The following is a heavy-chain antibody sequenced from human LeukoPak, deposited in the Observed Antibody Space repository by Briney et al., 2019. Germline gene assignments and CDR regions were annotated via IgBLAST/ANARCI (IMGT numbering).Heavy chain of an antibody. CDR2: IWYDGSNK. CDR3: ARDLYCSGGSCSYGMDV. J-gene: IGHJ6*02. D-gene: IGHD2-15*01. CDR1: GFTFSSYG. V-gene: IGHV3-33*01. Sequence: PGRSLRLSCAASGFTFSSYGMHWVRQAPGKGLEGVAVIWYDGSNKYYADSVKGRFTISRDNSKNTLYLQMNSLRAEDTAVYYCARDLYCSGGSCSYGMDVWGQGTTVTVSS.